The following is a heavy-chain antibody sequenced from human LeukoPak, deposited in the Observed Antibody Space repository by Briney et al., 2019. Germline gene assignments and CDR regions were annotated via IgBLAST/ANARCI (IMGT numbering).Heavy chain of an antibody. CDR1: GFTISSKY. J-gene: IGHJ4*02. CDR3: ARDDYDSNGYYLFDC. Sequence: PGGSLRLSCAVSGFTISSKYMSWVRRAPGAGLEWVSVIYSSGDTRYADSVKGRFTISRDNSKNTLYLQMNSLRAEDTAVYYCARDDYDSNGYYLFDCWGQGTLVTVSS. V-gene: IGHV3-66*01. CDR2: IYSSGDT. D-gene: IGHD3-22*01.